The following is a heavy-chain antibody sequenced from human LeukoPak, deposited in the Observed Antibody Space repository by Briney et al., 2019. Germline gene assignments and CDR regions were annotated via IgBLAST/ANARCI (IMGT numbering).Heavy chain of an antibody. CDR3: ASLYSSGWYDGGHYYYYGMDV. CDR1: GDSVSSNSAA. CDR2: TYYRSKWYN. Sequence: SQTLSLTCAISGDSVSSNSAAWNWIRQSPSRGLEWLGRTYYRSKWYNDYAVSVKSRITINPDTSKNQFSLQLNSVTPEDTAVYYCASLYSSGWYDGGHYYYYGMDVWGQGTTVTVSS. V-gene: IGHV6-1*01. J-gene: IGHJ6*02. D-gene: IGHD6-19*01.